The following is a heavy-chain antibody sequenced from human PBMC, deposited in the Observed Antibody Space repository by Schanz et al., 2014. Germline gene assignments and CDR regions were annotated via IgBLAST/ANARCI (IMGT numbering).Heavy chain of an antibody. D-gene: IGHD5-18*01. CDR3: TRGGYSYALSAFDI. Sequence: QVQLVQSGAEVKKPGASVKVSCKASRSTFSSYTISWVRQAPGQGLEWMGWISPYNGNTNYAQKLQGRVTMTADTSTSTAYMDLRSLRSDDTALYYCTRGGYSYALSAFDIWGQGTLVTVSS. V-gene: IGHV1-18*01. CDR2: ISPYNGNT. J-gene: IGHJ4*02. CDR1: RSTFSSYT.